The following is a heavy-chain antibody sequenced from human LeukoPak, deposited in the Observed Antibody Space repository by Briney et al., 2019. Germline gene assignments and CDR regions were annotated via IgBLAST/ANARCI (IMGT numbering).Heavy chain of an antibody. Sequence: PGGSLRLSCAASGFTFSSYARSWVRQAPGKGLEWVSAISGSDGSTYYAYFVKGRFTIYRDNSKNMLYLQMDSLRADDTAVYYCAKVVGGYNSGRGSGYFDYWGQGPLVTVSS. J-gene: IGHJ4*02. CDR1: GFTFSSYA. CDR2: ISGSDGST. D-gene: IGHD5-24*01. V-gene: IGHV3-23*01. CDR3: AKVVGGYNSGRGSGYFDY.